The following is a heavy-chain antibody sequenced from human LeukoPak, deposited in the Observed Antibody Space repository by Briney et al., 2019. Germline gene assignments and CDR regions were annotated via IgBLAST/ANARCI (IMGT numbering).Heavy chain of an antibody. Sequence: PSQTLSLTCAISGDSISSNSAAWTWLRQSPSRGLKWLGRTYYRSKWYNDYAVSVKSRITINPDTSKNQFSLQLNSVTPEDTAVYYCARGGGSGWSFDYWGQGTLVTVSS. CDR2: TYYRSKWYN. CDR1: GDSISSNSAA. J-gene: IGHJ4*02. V-gene: IGHV6-1*01. D-gene: IGHD6-19*01. CDR3: ARGGGSGWSFDY.